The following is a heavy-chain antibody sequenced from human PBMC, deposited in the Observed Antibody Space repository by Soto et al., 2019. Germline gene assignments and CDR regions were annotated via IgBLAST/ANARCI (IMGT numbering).Heavy chain of an antibody. J-gene: IGHJ6*03. CDR2: IIPILGIA. Sequence: QVQLVQSGAEVKKPGSSVKVSCKASGGTFSSYTISWVRQAPGQGLEWMGRIIPILGIANYAKKFQGRDTITADNSTSTAYMEMNSLRSEDTAVYYCARSRYDILTGSPSYYYMDVWGKGTTVTVSS. CDR3: ARSRYDILTGSPSYYYMDV. D-gene: IGHD3-9*01. CDR1: GGTFSSYT. V-gene: IGHV1-69*02.